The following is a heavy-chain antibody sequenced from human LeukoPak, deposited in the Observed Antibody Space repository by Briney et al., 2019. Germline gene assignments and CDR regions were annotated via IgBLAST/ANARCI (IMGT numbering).Heavy chain of an antibody. J-gene: IGHJ4*02. D-gene: IGHD6-13*01. CDR1: EYTLTGYY. CDR2: INPNSGGT. Sequence: ASVKVSSKASEYTLTGYYMPWVRRAPGQGREGMGWINPNSGGTNYAKTFQGRIAMTRDTSVSTASMELSRLRSDDTPVYYCAREKGRIAAAVRYCDYWGQGTLVTVSS. CDR3: AREKGRIAAAVRYCDY. V-gene: IGHV1-2*02.